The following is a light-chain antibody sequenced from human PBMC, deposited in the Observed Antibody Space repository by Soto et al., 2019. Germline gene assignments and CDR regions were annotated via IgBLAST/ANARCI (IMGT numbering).Light chain of an antibody. CDR1: RSISDW. V-gene: IGKV1-5*01. CDR3: LQYSSHSWT. J-gene: IGKJ1*01. Sequence: DIQMTHSPSTLSPSVGDRVTITCRASRSISDWLAWYQQKPGKAPELLIFDASSLKSGVPSRFSGSGSGTEFTLTISRLQPDDVATYYCLQYSSHSWTFGQGTKVDIK. CDR2: DAS.